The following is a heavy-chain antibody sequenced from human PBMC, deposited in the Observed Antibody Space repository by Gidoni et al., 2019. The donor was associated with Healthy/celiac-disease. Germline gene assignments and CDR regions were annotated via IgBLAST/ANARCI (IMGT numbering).Heavy chain of an antibody. V-gene: IGHV3-30*18. CDR1: GWTLSSEG. CDR2: ISYARTNK. D-gene: IGHD3-3*01. J-gene: IGHJ6*02. Sequence: QVQLVESGGGGVEPGRSLRRSCEAAGWTLSSEGMHGVRQAPGKGLEWVAVISYARTNKSYAVSVKGRFTISRDNSKNTLYLQMISLRAEDTAVYYCAKESTAKDFWSGYYYYYYYGMDVWGQGTTVTVSS. CDR3: AKESTAKDFWSGYYYYYYYGMDV.